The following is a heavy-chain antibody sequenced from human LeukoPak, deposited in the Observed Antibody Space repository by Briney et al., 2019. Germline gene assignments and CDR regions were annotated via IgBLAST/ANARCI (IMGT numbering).Heavy chain of an antibody. CDR3: ATTPNHSHRLFVMDV. D-gene: IGHD1-14*01. J-gene: IGHJ6*02. CDR2: FDPEGGET. CDR1: GYTLTELS. V-gene: IGHV1-24*01. Sequence: ASVKVSCKVSGYTLTELSMHWVRQAPGKGLEWMGGFDPEGGETIYAQKFQGRVTMTEDTSTDTAYMELSSLRSEDTAVYYCATTPNHSHRLFVMDVWGQGTTVTVSS.